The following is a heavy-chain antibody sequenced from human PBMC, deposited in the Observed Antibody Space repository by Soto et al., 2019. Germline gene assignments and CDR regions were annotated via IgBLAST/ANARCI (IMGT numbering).Heavy chain of an antibody. CDR1: GYIFNYYG. CDR2: INVSNGDI. Sequence: ASVKVSCKASGYIFNYYGISWVRQAPGQGLEWMGWINVSNGDIKFAEKFQDRVTMTTDTSTTTAYMELRSLRSDDTAVYYCARVDVAVVPAAMYYFDSWGQGTLVTVSS. J-gene: IGHJ4*02. V-gene: IGHV1-18*04. CDR3: ARVDVAVVPAAMYYFDS. D-gene: IGHD2-2*03.